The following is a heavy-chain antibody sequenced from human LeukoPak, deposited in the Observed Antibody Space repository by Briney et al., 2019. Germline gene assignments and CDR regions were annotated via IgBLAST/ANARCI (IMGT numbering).Heavy chain of an antibody. CDR3: ARPWFGGSLKRLDY. V-gene: IGHV4-34*01. Sequence: SETLSLTCTVSGGSISSYYWSWIRQPPGKGLEWIGEINHSGSTNYNPSLKSRVTISVDTSKNQFSLKLSSVTAADTAVYYCARPWFGGSLKRLDYCSQATLVTASS. D-gene: IGHD3-16*01. J-gene: IGHJ4*02. CDR1: GGSISSYY. CDR2: INHSGST.